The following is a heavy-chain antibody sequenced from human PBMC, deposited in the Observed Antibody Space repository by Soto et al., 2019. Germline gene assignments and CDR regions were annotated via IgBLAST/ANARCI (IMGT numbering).Heavy chain of an antibody. CDR3: AKGRGQNWNFDY. J-gene: IGHJ4*02. CDR2: ISHSGGTA. D-gene: IGHD1-1*01. V-gene: IGHV3-23*01. Sequence: EVQLLESGGGSVQPGGSLRLSCAASGFTFSSYAMHWVRRPPGKVLEWVSSISHSGGTAYYADSVKGRFTISRETLVNTLHLQMNSLRAEDTAVYYCAKGRGQNWNFDYWGPGTLVTVSP. CDR1: GFTFSSYA.